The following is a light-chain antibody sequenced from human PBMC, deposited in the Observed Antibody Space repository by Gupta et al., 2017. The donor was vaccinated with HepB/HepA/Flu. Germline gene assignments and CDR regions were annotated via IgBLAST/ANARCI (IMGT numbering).Light chain of an antibody. J-gene: IGKJ2*01. Sequence: IQMTQSPSSLSASVGDRVTISCRASQNITTYLYWYQHKVGKAPDLLIYATMYLQSGVPPRFSGFGTGTEFTLTISGLQPEDFATYYCRQSDSVPHTFGQGTRVEI. CDR1: QNITTY. CDR2: ATM. CDR3: RQSDSVPHT. V-gene: IGKV1-39*01.